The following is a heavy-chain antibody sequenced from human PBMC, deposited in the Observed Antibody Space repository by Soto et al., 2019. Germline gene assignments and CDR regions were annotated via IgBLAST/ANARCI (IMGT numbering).Heavy chain of an antibody. CDR3: ASRVVAAAGTTLAYSYYGMDV. Sequence: QVQLVQSGAEVKKPGSSVKVSCKASGGTFSSYTISWVRQAPGQGLEWMGRIIPILGIANYAQKFQGRVTITADKSTSTAYMELRSLRSEDTAVYYCASRVVAAAGTTLAYSYYGMDVWGQGTTVTVSS. V-gene: IGHV1-69*02. CDR2: IIPILGIA. CDR1: GGTFSSYT. D-gene: IGHD6-13*01. J-gene: IGHJ6*02.